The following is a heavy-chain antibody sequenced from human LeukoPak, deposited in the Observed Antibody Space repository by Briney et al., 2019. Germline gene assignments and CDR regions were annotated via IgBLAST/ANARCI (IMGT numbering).Heavy chain of an antibody. V-gene: IGHV3-21*01. J-gene: IGHJ6*03. D-gene: IGHD5-12*01. CDR3: ARDTSGATIGGYYYYMDV. CDR1: GFTFSSYS. CDR2: ISSSSSYI. Sequence: GGSLRLSCAASGFTFSSYSMNWVRQAPGKGLEWVSSISSSSSYIYYADSVKGRFTISRDNAKNSLYLQMNSLRAEDTAVYYCARDTSGATIGGYYYYMDVWGKGTTVTVSS.